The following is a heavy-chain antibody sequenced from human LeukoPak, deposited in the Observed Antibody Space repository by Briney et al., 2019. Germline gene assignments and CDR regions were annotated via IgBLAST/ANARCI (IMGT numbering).Heavy chain of an antibody. CDR3: TSELYFSDGSGL. Sequence: PGGSLRLSCAASAFTFSTYCMSWVRQAPGKGLEWVSSITRSGSSIYYSDSVQGRFTISRDNVKRSVYLQMDSLRAEDTGVYYCTSELYFSDGSGLWGPGRRVIVSS. CDR1: AFTFSTYC. CDR2: ITRSGSSI. D-gene: IGHD3-22*01. J-gene: IGHJ3*01. V-gene: IGHV3-21*01.